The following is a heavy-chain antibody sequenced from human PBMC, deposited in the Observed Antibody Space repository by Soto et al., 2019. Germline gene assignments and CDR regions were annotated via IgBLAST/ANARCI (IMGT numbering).Heavy chain of an antibody. CDR2: TYYRSKWYY. V-gene: IGHV6-1*01. CDR3: ARGEQYSGRIFDY. J-gene: IGHJ4*01. D-gene: IGHD1-26*01. CDR1: GDSVSSNSAG. Sequence: SQTLSLPPAITGDSVSSNSAGWSFVRQSPSRGLEWLGRTYYRSKWYYEYAVSVRGRITINPDTSKNQYSLQLNSVTPEDTAVYFCARGEQYSGRIFDYWGQGTLVTVSS.